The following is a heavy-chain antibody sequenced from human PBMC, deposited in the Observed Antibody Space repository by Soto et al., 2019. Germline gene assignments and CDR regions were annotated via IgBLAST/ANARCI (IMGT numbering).Heavy chain of an antibody. CDR3: ARTRDYYYYYGMDV. Sequence: QVQLVQSGAEVKKPGSSVKVSCKASGGTFSSYAISWVRQAPGQGLEWMGGIIPIFGTANYAQKFQGRVTITADESMSTAYMELSSLRSEDTAVYYCARTRDYYYYYGMDVWGQGTTVTVSS. CDR1: GGTFSSYA. V-gene: IGHV1-69*01. CDR2: IIPIFGTA. J-gene: IGHJ6*02.